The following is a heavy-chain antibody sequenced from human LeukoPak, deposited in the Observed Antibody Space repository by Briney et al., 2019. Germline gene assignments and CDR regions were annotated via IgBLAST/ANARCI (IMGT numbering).Heavy chain of an antibody. D-gene: IGHD4-17*01. CDR2: ISSSNSYI. CDR1: GFTFSIYT. J-gene: IGHJ4*02. CDR3: AKDKSHGDYMEIDY. V-gene: IGHV3-21*04. Sequence: GGSLRLSCAASGFTFSIYTMNWVRQAPGKGLEWVSSISSSNSYIYYADSVKGRFTISRDNAKNSLYLQMNSLRAEDTALYYCAKDKSHGDYMEIDYWGQGTLVTVSS.